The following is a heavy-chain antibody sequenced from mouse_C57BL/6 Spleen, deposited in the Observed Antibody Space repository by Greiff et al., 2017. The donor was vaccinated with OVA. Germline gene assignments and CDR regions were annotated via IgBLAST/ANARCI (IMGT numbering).Heavy chain of an antibody. J-gene: IGHJ4*01. Sequence: EVQLVESEGGLVQPGSSMKLSCTASGFTFSDYYMAWVRQVPEKGLEWVANINYDGSSTYYLDSLKSRFIISRDNAKNILYLQMSSLKSEDTATYYCAREGFYDYDEGYAMDYWGQGTSVTVSS. V-gene: IGHV5-16*01. CDR1: GFTFSDYY. CDR3: AREGFYDYDEGYAMDY. CDR2: INYDGSST. D-gene: IGHD2-4*01.